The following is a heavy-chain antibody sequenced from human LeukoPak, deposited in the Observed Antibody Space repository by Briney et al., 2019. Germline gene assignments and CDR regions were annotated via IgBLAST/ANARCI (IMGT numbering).Heavy chain of an antibody. CDR3: ARESDYVWGSYRYTGLDY. CDR1: GFTFSSYS. CDR2: ISSSSSYI. V-gene: IGHV3-21*01. Sequence: GGSLRLSCAASGFTFSSYSMNWVRQAPGKGREWVSSISSSSSYIYYADSVKGRFTISRDNAKNSLYLQMNSLRAEDTAVYYCARESDYVWGSYRYTGLDYWGQGTLVTVSS. D-gene: IGHD3-16*02. J-gene: IGHJ4*02.